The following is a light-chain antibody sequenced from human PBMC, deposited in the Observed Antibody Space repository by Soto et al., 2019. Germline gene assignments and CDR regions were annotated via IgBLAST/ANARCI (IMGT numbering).Light chain of an antibody. CDR1: QSVSSN. CDR2: GAS. Sequence: EIVMTQSAATLSVPPGERATLSCRASQSVSSNLAWYQQKPGQAPRLLIYGASTRATGIPARFSGSGSGTEFTLTISSLQSEDFAVYYCQQYNNWPQTFGQGTKV. V-gene: IGKV3-15*01. J-gene: IGKJ1*01. CDR3: QQYNNWPQT.